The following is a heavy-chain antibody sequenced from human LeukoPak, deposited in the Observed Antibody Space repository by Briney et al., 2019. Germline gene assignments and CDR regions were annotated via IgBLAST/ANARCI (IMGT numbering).Heavy chain of an antibody. CDR1: GFSLSTSAVT. Sequence: ESGPTLVNPTQTLMLTCSFSGFSLSTSAVTVGWIRQPPGKALEWLALIYWNDDKRYSPSLNGRLTITKGTSRNQVVLTMTNVDFVDTATYYCVHRPPTGGYYFDYWGQGTLVTVSS. V-gene: IGHV2-5*01. CDR3: VHRPPTGGYYFDY. CDR2: IYWNDDK. J-gene: IGHJ4*02. D-gene: IGHD7-27*01.